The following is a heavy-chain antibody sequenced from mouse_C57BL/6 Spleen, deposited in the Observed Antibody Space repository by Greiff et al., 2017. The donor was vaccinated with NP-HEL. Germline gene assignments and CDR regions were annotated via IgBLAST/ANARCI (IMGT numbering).Heavy chain of an antibody. CDR2: IHPSDSDT. D-gene: IGHD2-2*01. Sequence: QVQLKQPGAELVKPGASVKVSCKASGYTFTSYWMHWVKQRPGQGLEWIGRIHPSDSDTNYNQKFKGKATLTVDKSSSTAYMQLSSLTSEDSAVYYCATIYYGYDEYFEVWGTGTTVTVSS. V-gene: IGHV1-74*01. J-gene: IGHJ1*03. CDR1: GYTFTSYW. CDR3: ATIYYGYDEYFEV.